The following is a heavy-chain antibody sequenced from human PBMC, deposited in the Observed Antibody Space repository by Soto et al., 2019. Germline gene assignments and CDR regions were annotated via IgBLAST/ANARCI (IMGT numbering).Heavy chain of an antibody. CDR2: IYYSGST. CDR1: GGSISSYC. D-gene: IGHD2-15*01. Sequence: SETLSLTCTVSGGSISSYCWSWIRQPPGKGLEWIGYIYYSGSTNYNPSLKSRVTISVDTSKNQFSLKLSSVTAADTAVYYCARDLGRRGGHGMDVWGQGTTVTVSS. V-gene: IGHV4-59*01. CDR3: ARDLGRRGGHGMDV. J-gene: IGHJ6*02.